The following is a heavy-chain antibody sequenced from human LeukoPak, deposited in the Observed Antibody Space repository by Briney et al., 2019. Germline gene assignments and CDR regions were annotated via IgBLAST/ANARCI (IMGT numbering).Heavy chain of an antibody. CDR2: IKQDGSEK. J-gene: IGHJ6*03. CDR1: GFTFSSYW. Sequence: GGSLRLSCAASGFTFSSYWMSWVRQAPGKGLEWVANIKQDGSEKYYVDSVKGRFTISRDNSKNTLYLQMNSLRAEDTAVYYCARSGAVLGMVYYMDVWGKGTTVIVSS. CDR3: ARSGAVLGMVYYMDV. D-gene: IGHD6-19*01. V-gene: IGHV3-7*01.